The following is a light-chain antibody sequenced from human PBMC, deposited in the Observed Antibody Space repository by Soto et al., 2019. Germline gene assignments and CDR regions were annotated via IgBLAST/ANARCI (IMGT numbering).Light chain of an antibody. CDR2: GAS. Sequence: EIVLTQSPGTLSLSXGXXXXXXXXXSXXXXSXXLAWYQQKPGQAPRLLIYGASSRATGIPDRFSGSGSGTDFTLTISRLEPEDFAVYXCQQYDNSPLTFGGGTKVEIK. CDR1: XXXXSXX. J-gene: IGKJ4*01. CDR3: QQYDNSPLT. V-gene: IGKV3-20*01.